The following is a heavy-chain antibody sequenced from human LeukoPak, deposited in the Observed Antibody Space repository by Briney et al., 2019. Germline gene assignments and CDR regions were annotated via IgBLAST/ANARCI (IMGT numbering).Heavy chain of an antibody. CDR2: ISSRGNT. CDR3: ARGPSFGSSSRFDS. J-gene: IGHJ4*02. CDR1: GGSMSSAGDY. D-gene: IGHD6-6*01. Sequence: SQTLSLTCTVSGGSMSSAGDYWTWIRQHPGKGLEWIGYISSRGNTYYNPSLKSRLTISLDTSKSQFSLQLNSATAADTAVYYCARGPSFGSSSRFDSWGQGTLVTVSS. V-gene: IGHV4-31*03.